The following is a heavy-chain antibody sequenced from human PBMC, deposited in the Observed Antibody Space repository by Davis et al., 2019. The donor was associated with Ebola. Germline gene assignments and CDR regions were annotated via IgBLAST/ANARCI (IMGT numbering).Heavy chain of an antibody. CDR2: IYPGDSDT. D-gene: IGHD3-10*01. Sequence: GESLKISCKGSGYSFTSYWIGWVRQMPGKGLEWMGIIYPGDSDTRYSPFFQGQVTISADKSISTAYLQWSSLKASDTAMYYCARQPPMDYGSGNYYYYGMDVWGQGTTVTVSS. J-gene: IGHJ6*02. CDR3: ARQPPMDYGSGNYYYYGMDV. V-gene: IGHV5-51*01. CDR1: GYSFTSYW.